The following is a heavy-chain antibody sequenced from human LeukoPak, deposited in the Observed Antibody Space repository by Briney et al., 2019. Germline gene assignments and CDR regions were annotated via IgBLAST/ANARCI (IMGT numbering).Heavy chain of an antibody. Sequence: ASVKVSCKTSGYSFTGYFMNWVRQAPGQGLEWMGWINPNSGGTKYAQKFQGRVTLTRDRSISTAYMELSRLTSDDTAVYYCARGMFYDSSGYYSWGQGTLVTVSS. D-gene: IGHD3-22*01. CDR2: INPNSGGT. V-gene: IGHV1-2*02. J-gene: IGHJ4*02. CDR3: ARGMFYDSSGYYS. CDR1: GYSFTGYF.